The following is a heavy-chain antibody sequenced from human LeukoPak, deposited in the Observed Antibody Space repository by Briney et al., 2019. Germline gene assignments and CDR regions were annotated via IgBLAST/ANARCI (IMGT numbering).Heavy chain of an antibody. CDR1: GFTFSSYG. CDR2: ISFDGSNK. CDR3: AKEYYGSGSYYLPLNYYYYYMDV. D-gene: IGHD3-10*01. J-gene: IGHJ6*03. Sequence: GGSLRLSCAASGFTFSSYGMHWVRQAPGKGLEWVAVISFDGSNKYYADSVKGRFTISRDNSKNTLYLQMNSLRAEDTAVYYCAKEYYGSGSYYLPLNYYYYYMDVWGKGTTVTVSS. V-gene: IGHV3-30*18.